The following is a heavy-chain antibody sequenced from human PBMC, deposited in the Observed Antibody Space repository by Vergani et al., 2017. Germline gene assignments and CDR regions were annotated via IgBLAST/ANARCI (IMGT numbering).Heavy chain of an antibody. CDR3: AKDSYSSSWYAQLTGDKDY. D-gene: IGHD6-13*01. Sequence: QVQLQQWGAGLLKPSETLSLTCAVYGGSFSGYYWSWIRQPPGKGLEWIGEINHSGSTNYNPSLKSRVTISVDTSKNQFSLKLSSVTAADTAVYYCAKDSYSSSWYAQLTGDKDYWGQGTLVTVSS. CDR2: INHSGST. CDR1: GGSFSGYY. V-gene: IGHV4-34*01. J-gene: IGHJ4*02.